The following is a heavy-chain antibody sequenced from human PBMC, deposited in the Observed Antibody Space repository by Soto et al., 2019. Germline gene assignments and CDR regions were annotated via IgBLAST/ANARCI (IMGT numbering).Heavy chain of an antibody. Sequence: GGSLRLSCAASGFTFSNAWMNWVRQAPGKGLEWVGRIKSKTDGGTTDYAAPVKGRFTISRDDSKNTLYLQMNSLKTEDTAVYYCTTDPGWLRSDYYYYYGMDVWGQGTTVTVSS. V-gene: IGHV3-15*07. CDR2: IKSKTDGGTT. D-gene: IGHD5-12*01. CDR1: GFTFSNAW. CDR3: TTDPGWLRSDYYYYYGMDV. J-gene: IGHJ6*02.